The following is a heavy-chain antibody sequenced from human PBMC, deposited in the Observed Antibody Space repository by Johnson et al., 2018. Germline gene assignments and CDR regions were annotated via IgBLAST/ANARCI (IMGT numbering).Heavy chain of an antibody. CDR2: INHSGST. V-gene: IGHV4-34*01. D-gene: IGHD3-22*01. CDR3: ARDYYDSSGPEYYYYYMDV. CDR1: GGSFSGYY. J-gene: IGHJ6*03. Sequence: QVQLQQWGAGLLKPSETLSLTCAVYGGSFSGYYWSWIRQPPGKGLEWIGEINHSGSTNYNPSLKRRVPISVDTSKNQFSLKLSSSTAAATAVYYCARDYYDSSGPEYYYYYMDVWGKGTTVTVSS.